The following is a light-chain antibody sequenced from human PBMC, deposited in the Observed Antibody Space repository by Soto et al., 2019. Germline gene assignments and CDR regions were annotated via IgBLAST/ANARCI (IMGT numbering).Light chain of an antibody. V-gene: IGKV1-5*01. J-gene: IGKJ1*01. Sequence: DIRMTQSPSSLSASVGDRVTITCRASQSISGWLAWYQQKPGEAPKVLIYDASSLESGVPSRFSGSGSGTEFTLTISSLQPDDFATYYCQHYDSYPWAFGQGTKVEIK. CDR3: QHYDSYPWA. CDR2: DAS. CDR1: QSISGW.